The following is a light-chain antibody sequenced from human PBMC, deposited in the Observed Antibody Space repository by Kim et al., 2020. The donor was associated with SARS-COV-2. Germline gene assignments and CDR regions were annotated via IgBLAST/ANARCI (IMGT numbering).Light chain of an antibody. Sequence: SASVGERVTITCRASQSVSSWLAWYQQKPGKPPKLLIDKASSLESGVPSRFSGSGSGTEFTLTISSLQPDDFATYYCQQYSNSWTFGQGTKVDIK. CDR1: QSVSSW. CDR3: QQYSNSWT. CDR2: KAS. V-gene: IGKV1-5*03. J-gene: IGKJ1*01.